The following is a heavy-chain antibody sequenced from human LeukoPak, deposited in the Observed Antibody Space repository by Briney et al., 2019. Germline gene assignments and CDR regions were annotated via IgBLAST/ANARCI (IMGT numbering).Heavy chain of an antibody. CDR2: ISGSGGST. CDR3: ARHWQLGGAHYYGMDV. V-gene: IGHV3-23*01. Sequence: PGGSLRLSCAASGFTFSSYGMHWVRQAPGKGLEWVSAISGSGGSTYYADSVKGRFTISRDNSKNTLYLQMNSLRAEDTAVYYCARHWQLGGAHYYGMDVWGQGTTVTVSS. D-gene: IGHD6-6*01. J-gene: IGHJ6*02. CDR1: GFTFSSYG.